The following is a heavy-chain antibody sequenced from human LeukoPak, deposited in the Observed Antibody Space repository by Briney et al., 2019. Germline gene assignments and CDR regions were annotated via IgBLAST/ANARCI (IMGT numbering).Heavy chain of an antibody. J-gene: IGHJ4*02. Sequence: GGSLRLSCAAFGFTFSSYWMSWVRQAPGKGLEWVANIKQDGSEKYYVDSVKGRFTISRDNAKNSLYLQMNSLRAEDTAVYYCAREGPRGDSQFDYWGQGTLVTVSS. D-gene: IGHD2-21*01. CDR1: GFTFSSYW. CDR2: IKQDGSEK. V-gene: IGHV3-7*01. CDR3: AREGPRGDSQFDY.